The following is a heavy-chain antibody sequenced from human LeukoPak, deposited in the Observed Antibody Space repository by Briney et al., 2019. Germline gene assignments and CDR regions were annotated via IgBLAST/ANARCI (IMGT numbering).Heavy chain of an antibody. Sequence: GGSLRLSCAASGFTFSSYAMTWVRQAPGKGLEWVSGISDGSGDTYYADSVKGRFTLSRDNSKNTLYLQMNSLRADDTAVYYCAGAFSGWSPKFWGQGTLVTVSA. D-gene: IGHD6-19*01. J-gene: IGHJ4*02. CDR2: ISDGSGDT. CDR3: AGAFSGWSPKF. V-gene: IGHV3-23*01. CDR1: GFTFSSYA.